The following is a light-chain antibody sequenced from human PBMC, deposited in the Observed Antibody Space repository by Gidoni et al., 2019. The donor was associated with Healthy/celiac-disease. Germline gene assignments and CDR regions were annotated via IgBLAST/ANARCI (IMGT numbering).Light chain of an antibody. V-gene: IGKV1-6*01. J-gene: IGKJ1*01. CDR1: QGIRND. Sequence: AIQMTQSPSSLSASVGDRVTITCRASQGIRNDLGWYQQKPGKDPKLLIYAASSLQSGVPSRFSGSGSGTEFTLTISRLQPGDFATYYCLQDYNYPWTFGQGTKVEIK. CDR2: AAS. CDR3: LQDYNYPWT.